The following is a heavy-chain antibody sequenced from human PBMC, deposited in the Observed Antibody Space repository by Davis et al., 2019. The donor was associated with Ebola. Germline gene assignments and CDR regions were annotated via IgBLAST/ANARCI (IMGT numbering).Heavy chain of an antibody. CDR2: TSYDGSHK. V-gene: IGHV3-30*04. CDR3: ARGAYGDYIVKAFDI. D-gene: IGHD4-17*01. Sequence: GASLKISCAASGFTFSSYAMHWVRQAPGKGLEWVAVTSYDGSHKYYADSVKGRFTISRDNSKNTLYLQMNSLRAEDTAIYYCARGAYGDYIVKAFDIWGQGTKVTVSS. CDR1: GFTFSSYA. J-gene: IGHJ3*02.